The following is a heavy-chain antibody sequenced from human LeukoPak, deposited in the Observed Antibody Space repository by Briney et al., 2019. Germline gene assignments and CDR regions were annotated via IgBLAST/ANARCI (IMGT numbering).Heavy chain of an antibody. J-gene: IGHJ4*02. CDR2: ISWNSGSI. Sequence: PGRSLRLSCAASGFTFDDYAMHWVRQAPGKGLEWVSGISWNSGSIGYADSVKGRFTISRDNAKNSLYLQMNSLRAEDTALYYCTTGGGGPADDYWGQGTLVTVSS. CDR1: GFTFDDYA. D-gene: IGHD2-15*01. CDR3: TTGGGGPADDY. V-gene: IGHV3-9*01.